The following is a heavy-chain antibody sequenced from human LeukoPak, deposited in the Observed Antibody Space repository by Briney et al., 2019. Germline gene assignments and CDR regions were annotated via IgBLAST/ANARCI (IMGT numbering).Heavy chain of an antibody. CDR2: IIPIFGTA. CDR1: GGTFSSYA. V-gene: IGHV1-69*05. J-gene: IGHJ4*02. CDR3: ARDRIALGTDY. Sequence: SVKVSCKASGGTFSSYAISWVRQAPGQGLEWMGGIIPIFGTANYAQKFQDRVTLTTDISTGTAYMELGNLRSDDTAVYYCARDRIALGTDYWGQGTLVTVSP. D-gene: IGHD6-19*01.